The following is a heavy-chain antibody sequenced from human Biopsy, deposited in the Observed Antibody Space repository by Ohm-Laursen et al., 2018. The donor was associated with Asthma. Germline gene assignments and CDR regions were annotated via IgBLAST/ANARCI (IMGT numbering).Heavy chain of an antibody. CDR3: ARAQDYYDSRGYYRSFDY. J-gene: IGHJ4*02. Sequence: SQTLSLTCTVSYGSITSGGYYWTWIRQHPGKGLEWIGFIYYTGTTNSNPSLKSRVTMSIDTSKNQFSLKLSSVTAADTAVYYCARAQDYYDSRGYYRSFDYWGQGTLVTVSS. D-gene: IGHD3-22*01. V-gene: IGHV4-31*03. CDR1: YGSITSGGYY. CDR2: IYYTGTT.